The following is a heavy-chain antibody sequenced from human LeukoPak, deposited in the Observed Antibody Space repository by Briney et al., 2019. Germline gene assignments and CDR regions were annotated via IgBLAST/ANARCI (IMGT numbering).Heavy chain of an antibody. CDR3: ARTFNGVDNWFDP. CDR1: GFTFSSYR. Sequence: AGTLRFSCAAPGFTFSSYRVNWVRQAPGKRLEWVSSISSSSSYIYYADSVKGRFTISRDNAKNSLYLQMNSLRAEDTAVYYCARTFNGVDNWFDPWGQGTLVTVSS. D-gene: IGHD2-8*01. CDR2: ISSSSSYI. J-gene: IGHJ5*02. V-gene: IGHV3-21*01.